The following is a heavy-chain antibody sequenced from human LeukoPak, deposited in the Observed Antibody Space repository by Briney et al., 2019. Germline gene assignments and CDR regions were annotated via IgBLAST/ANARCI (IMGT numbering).Heavy chain of an antibody. CDR1: GFTFSNYS. CDR2: IKSDGSTR. J-gene: IGHJ5*02. CDR3: AKDLVPT. V-gene: IGHV3-74*01. D-gene: IGHD1-26*01. Sequence: PGGSLRLSCAASGFTFSNYSMNWVRQAPGKGLEWVSRIKSDGSTRSYADSVKGRFTISRDNSKNTLYLQMNSLRAEDTAVYYCAKDLVPTWGQGTLVTVSS.